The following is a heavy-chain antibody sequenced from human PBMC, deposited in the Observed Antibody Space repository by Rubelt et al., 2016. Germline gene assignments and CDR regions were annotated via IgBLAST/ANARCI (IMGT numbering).Heavy chain of an antibody. D-gene: IGHD6-19*01. CDR1: GYNFDSFG. CDR3: TGGWRSSGWCSPVDY. J-gene: IGHJ4*02. V-gene: IGHV1-18*01. Sequence: QVQLVQSGAEVKKPGASVKVSCKASGYNFDSFGMSWVRQAPGQGLEWMGWINPYNGNTRYAQKLQDRLTMTTDTSTSTFDMQLPSLRADETAVYYCTGGWRSSGWCSPVDYWGKGTLVSVSS. CDR2: INPYNGNT.